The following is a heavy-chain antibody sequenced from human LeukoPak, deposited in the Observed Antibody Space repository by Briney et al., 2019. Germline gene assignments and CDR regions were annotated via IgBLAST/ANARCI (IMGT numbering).Heavy chain of an antibody. CDR2: ISSSSSYI. V-gene: IGHV3-21*01. Sequence: GGSLRLSCAASGFTFSSYSMNWVRQAPGKGLEWVSSISSSSSYIYYADSVKGRFTISRDNAKNSLYLQMNSLRAEDTAVYYCARDIGWELPIDYWGQGTLVTVSS. CDR3: ARDIGWELPIDY. J-gene: IGHJ4*02. CDR1: GFTFSSYS. D-gene: IGHD1-26*01.